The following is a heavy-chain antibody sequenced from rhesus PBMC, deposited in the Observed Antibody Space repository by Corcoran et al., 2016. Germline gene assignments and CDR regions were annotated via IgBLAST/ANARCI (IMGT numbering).Heavy chain of an antibody. CDR3: ARDRTMVVVTYVDY. Sequence: QVQLQESGPGLVKPSETLSLTCAVSGGSISSNSWRWIRPAPGNGLEWIGRIYGSGGSTADNPSLKSRVTISTDTSKNQFSLKLSSVTAADTAVYYCARDRTMVVVTYVDYWGQGVRVTVSS. V-gene: IGHV4-160*01. CDR1: GGSISSNS. D-gene: IGHD2-21*01. J-gene: IGHJ4*01. CDR2: IYGSGGST.